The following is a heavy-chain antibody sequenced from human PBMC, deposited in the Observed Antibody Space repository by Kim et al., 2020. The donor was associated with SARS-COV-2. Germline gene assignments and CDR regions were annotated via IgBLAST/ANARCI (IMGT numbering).Heavy chain of an antibody. Sequence: SETLSLTCTVSGDSMNSPNYYWAWIRQPPGQGLEGNGAVYYSGNTYYNPSLESRFTMSVDTSQNHFSLSVKSVTAADTAVYYCASQKYEIPAAPDIWGQGSLVTVSS. J-gene: IGHJ4*02. V-gene: IGHV4-39*02. CDR1: GDSMNSPNYY. D-gene: IGHD2-2*01. CDR2: VYYSGNT. CDR3: ASQKYEIPAAPDI.